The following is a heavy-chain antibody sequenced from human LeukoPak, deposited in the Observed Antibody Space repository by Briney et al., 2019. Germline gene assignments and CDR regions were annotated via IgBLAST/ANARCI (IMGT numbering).Heavy chain of an antibody. CDR2: IGFSGGST. CDR3: ARIGYSSSSLDY. CDR1: GFTFSSYA. V-gene: IGHV3-23*01. J-gene: IGHJ4*02. D-gene: IGHD6-6*01. Sequence: GGSLRLSCAASGFTFSSYAMSWVRQAPGKGLEWVSVIGFSGGSTYYADSVKGRFTISRDNSKNTLYLQMNSLRAEDTAAYYCARIGYSSSSLDYWGQGTLVTVSS.